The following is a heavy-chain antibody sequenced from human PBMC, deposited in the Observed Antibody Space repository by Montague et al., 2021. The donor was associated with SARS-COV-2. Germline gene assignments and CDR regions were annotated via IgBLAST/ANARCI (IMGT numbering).Heavy chain of an antibody. V-gene: IGHV4-61*01. CDR1: GGSVNSGSYH. J-gene: IGHJ4*02. Sequence: SETLSLTCTVSGGSVNSGSYHWNWIRQPPGKGLEWIGYIYYSGSTSYNPSLKSRVTISLDTSKNQFSLNLTSVTAADTALYFCARELEIHDFLSGYYIGDWGQGTLVIVSS. CDR3: ARELEIHDFLSGYYIGD. CDR2: IYYSGST. D-gene: IGHD3-3*01.